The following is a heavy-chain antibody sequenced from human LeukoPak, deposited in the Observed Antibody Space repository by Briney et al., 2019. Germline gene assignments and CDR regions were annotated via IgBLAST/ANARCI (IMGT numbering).Heavy chain of an antibody. Sequence: SETLSLTCAVSGYSISSGYYWGWIRQPPGKGLEWIGSIYHSGSTYYNPSLKSRVTISVDTSKNQFSLKLSSVTAADTAVYYCARHLARITIFGVARGYFDYWGQGILVTVSS. CDR1: GYSISSGYY. V-gene: IGHV4-38-2*01. CDR2: IYHSGST. J-gene: IGHJ4*02. D-gene: IGHD3-3*01. CDR3: ARHLARITIFGVARGYFDY.